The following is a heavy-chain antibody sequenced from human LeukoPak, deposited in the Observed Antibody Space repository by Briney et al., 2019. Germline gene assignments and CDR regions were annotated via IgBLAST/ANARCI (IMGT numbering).Heavy chain of an antibody. CDR3: ATLAGYFDWFPRGGWFDP. CDR2: ISGSGGGI. J-gene: IGHJ5*02. Sequence: PGGSLRLSCAASGFTFSSYAMTWVRQAPGKGLEWGSGISGSGGGIYYADSVKGRFTISRDNSKNTLYLQMNSLRAEDTAVYYCATLAGYFDWFPRGGWFDPWGQGTLVTVSA. CDR1: GFTFSSYA. V-gene: IGHV3-23*01. D-gene: IGHD3-9*01.